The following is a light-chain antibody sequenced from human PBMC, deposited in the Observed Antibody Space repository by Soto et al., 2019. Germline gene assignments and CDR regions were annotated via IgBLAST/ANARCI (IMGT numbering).Light chain of an antibody. J-gene: IGKJ1*01. CDR2: GAS. V-gene: IGKV3-20*01. CDR3: QQYGSSGT. CDR1: QSVSSK. Sequence: EIVMTQSPATLSVSPGEGATLSCRASQSVSSKLAWYRQKPVQAPRLLIYGASNRATGIPDRFSGSGSGTDFTLTISRLEPEDFAVYYCQQYGSSGTFGQGTKVDVK.